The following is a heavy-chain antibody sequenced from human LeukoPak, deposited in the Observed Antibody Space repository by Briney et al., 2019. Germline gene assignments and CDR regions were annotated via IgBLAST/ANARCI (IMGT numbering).Heavy chain of an antibody. V-gene: IGHV3-30*02. CDR3: AKPTRAYSYGFALDV. CDR1: GFTFSTYG. Sequence: GGSLRLSCAASGFTFSTYGMHWVRQAPGKGLERVAFIRYDGSNKYYADSVKGRYTISRDNSNNTLYLQMNSLRAEDTAIYYCAKPTRAYSYGFALDVWGQGTMVTVSS. D-gene: IGHD5-18*01. J-gene: IGHJ3*01. CDR2: IRYDGSNK.